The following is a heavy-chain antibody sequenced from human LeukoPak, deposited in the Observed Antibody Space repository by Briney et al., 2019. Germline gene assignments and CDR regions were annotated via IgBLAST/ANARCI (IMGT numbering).Heavy chain of an antibody. Sequence: GGSLRLSCAASGFTFSSYEMNWVRQAPGKGLEWVSYISSSGSTIYYADSVKGRFTISRDNAKNSLYLQMNSLRAEDTAVYYCARDNTYYYDSSGQSIDYWGLGTLVTVSS. CDR2: ISSSGSTI. CDR3: ARDNTYYYDSSGQSIDY. CDR1: GFTFSSYE. V-gene: IGHV3-48*03. J-gene: IGHJ4*02. D-gene: IGHD3-22*01.